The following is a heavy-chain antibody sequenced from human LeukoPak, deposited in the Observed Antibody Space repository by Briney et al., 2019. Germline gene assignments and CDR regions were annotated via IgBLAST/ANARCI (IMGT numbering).Heavy chain of an antibody. D-gene: IGHD6-13*01. CDR2: INPNSGGT. V-gene: IGHV1-2*06. CDR3: ARYSSSWHYMDV. CDR1: GYTFTGYY. Sequence: ASVKVSCKASGYTFTGYYMHWVRQAPGQGLEWMGRINPNSGGTNNAQKFQGRVTMTRDTSISTAYMELSRLRSDDTAVYYCARYSSSWHYMDVWGKGTTVTVSS. J-gene: IGHJ6*03.